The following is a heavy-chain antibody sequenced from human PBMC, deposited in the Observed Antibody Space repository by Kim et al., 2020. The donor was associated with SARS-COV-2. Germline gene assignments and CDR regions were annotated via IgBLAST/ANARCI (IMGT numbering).Heavy chain of an antibody. CDR1: GFTFSNAW. Sequence: GGSLRLSCAASGFTFSNAWMSWVRQAPGKGLEWVGRIKSKTDGGTTDYAAPVKGRFTISRDDSKNTLYLQMNSLKTEDTAVYYCTTLLRYFDWLAVKYYYYGMDAWGQGTPVTVSS. D-gene: IGHD3-9*01. V-gene: IGHV3-15*01. CDR2: IKSKTDGGTT. J-gene: IGHJ6*02. CDR3: TTLLRYFDWLAVKYYYYGMDA.